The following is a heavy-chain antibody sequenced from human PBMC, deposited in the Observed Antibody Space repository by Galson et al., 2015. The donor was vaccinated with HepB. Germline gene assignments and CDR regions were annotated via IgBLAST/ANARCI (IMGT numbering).Heavy chain of an antibody. Sequence: SVKVSCKASGYTFTSNTITWVRQAPGQGLEWLGCISAHNGITSYAQKFQGRVAMTTDTSTSTASMELRSLTYDDTAVYYCAGGYCSTPSCHGGMGLDWFDPWGQGTLVTVSS. J-gene: IGHJ5*02. D-gene: IGHD2-15*01. V-gene: IGHV1-18*01. CDR3: AGGYCSTPSCHGGMGLDWFDP. CDR1: GYTFTSNT. CDR2: ISAHNGIT.